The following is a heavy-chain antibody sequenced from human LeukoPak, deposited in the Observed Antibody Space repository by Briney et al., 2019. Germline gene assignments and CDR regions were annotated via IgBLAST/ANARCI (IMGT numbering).Heavy chain of an antibody. D-gene: IGHD3-3*01. J-gene: IGHJ6*02. Sequence: ASVKVSCKASGYTFTSYYMHWVRQAPGQGLEWMGIINPSGGSTTYAQKLQGRVTMTRDTSTSTVYMQLSSLRSEDTAVYYCARAHYDFWSGYWGYYYHYGMDVWGQGTTVTVSS. CDR2: INPSGGST. V-gene: IGHV1-46*01. CDR3: ARAHYDFWSGYWGYYYHYGMDV. CDR1: GYTFTSYY.